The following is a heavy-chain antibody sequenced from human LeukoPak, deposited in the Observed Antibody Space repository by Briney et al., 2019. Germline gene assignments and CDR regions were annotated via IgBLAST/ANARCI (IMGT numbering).Heavy chain of an antibody. CDR1: GGSISSYY. V-gene: IGHV4-59*01. D-gene: IGHD3-3*01. CDR3: ARATIYDFWSGYYVLGYFDY. J-gene: IGHJ4*02. CDR2: IYYSGST. Sequence: PSETLSLTCTVSGGSISSYYWSWIRQPPGKGLEWIGYIYYSGSTNYNPSLKSRVTISVDTSKNQFSPKLSSVTAADTAVYYCARATIYDFWSGYYVLGYFDYWGQGTLVTVSS.